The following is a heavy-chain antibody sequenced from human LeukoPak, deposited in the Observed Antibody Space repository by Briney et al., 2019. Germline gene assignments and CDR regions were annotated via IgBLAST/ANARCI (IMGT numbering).Heavy chain of an antibody. CDR1: GYTFTNYA. Sequence: SVKVSCKASGYTFTNYAIHWVRQAPGQRLEWMGWINAGNGNTKYSQKFQGRVTFTRDTSASTAYMELSSLSSEDTAVYYCARHNDRTRGAFDIWGQGTMVTVSS. CDR2: INAGNGNT. CDR3: ARHNDRTRGAFDI. J-gene: IGHJ3*02. D-gene: IGHD1-1*01. V-gene: IGHV1-3*01.